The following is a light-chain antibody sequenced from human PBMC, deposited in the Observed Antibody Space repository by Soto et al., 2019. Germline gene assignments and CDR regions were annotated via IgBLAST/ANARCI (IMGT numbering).Light chain of an antibody. J-gene: IGLJ2*01. CDR2: QVT. V-gene: IGLV2-14*01. CDR1: SSDVGNYNF. Sequence: QSALTQPASVSGSPGQSITISCTGTSSDVGNYNFVSWYQHHAGTAPKLIIYQVTNRPSGVSDRFSGSKSGDTASLTISGLQAEDEADYYCTSYTAFRNDILFGGGTKLTVL. CDR3: TSYTAFRNDIL.